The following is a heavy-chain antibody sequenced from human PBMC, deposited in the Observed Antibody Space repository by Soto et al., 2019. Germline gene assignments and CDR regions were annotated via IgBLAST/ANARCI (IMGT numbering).Heavy chain of an antibody. V-gene: IGHV1-18*04. CDR3: AREPRRYCSSTSCYGASSGMEV. D-gene: IGHD2-2*01. J-gene: IGHJ6*02. CDR2: ISAYNGNT. Sequence: QVQLVQSGAEVKKPGASVKVSCKASGYTFTSYGISWVRQAPGQGLEWMGWISAYNGNTKYAQKLQGRVTMTTDTSTSTAYMELRSLRSDDTAVYYCAREPRRYCSSTSCYGASSGMEVWGQGTTVTVSS. CDR1: GYTFTSYG.